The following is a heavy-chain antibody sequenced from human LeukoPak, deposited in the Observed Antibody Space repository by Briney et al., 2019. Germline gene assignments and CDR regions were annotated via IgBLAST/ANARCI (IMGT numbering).Heavy chain of an antibody. Sequence: GGSLRLSCAASGFTFSSYAMSWVRQAPGKGLEWVSAISGSGGSTYYADSVKGRFTISRDNSENTLSLQMNSLGAEDAAVYYCAKEGAYFGSGSYIGHYMDVWGKGTTVTVSS. CDR1: GFTFSSYA. V-gene: IGHV3-23*01. CDR2: ISGSGGST. CDR3: AKEGAYFGSGSYIGHYMDV. D-gene: IGHD3-10*01. J-gene: IGHJ6*03.